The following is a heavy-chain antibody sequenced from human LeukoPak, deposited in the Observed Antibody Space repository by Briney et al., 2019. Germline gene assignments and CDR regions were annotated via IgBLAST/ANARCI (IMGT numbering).Heavy chain of an antibody. CDR2: INTNTGNP. V-gene: IGHV7-4-1*02. CDR3: ARGLGVVKYDAFGI. D-gene: IGHD2-15*01. J-gene: IGHJ3*02. CDR1: GYTFTSYA. Sequence: ASVKVSCKASGYTFTSYAMNWVRQAPGQGLEWMGWINTNTGNPTYAQGFTGRFVFSLDTSVSTAYLQISSLKAEDTAVYYCARGLGVVKYDAFGIWGQGTMVTVSS.